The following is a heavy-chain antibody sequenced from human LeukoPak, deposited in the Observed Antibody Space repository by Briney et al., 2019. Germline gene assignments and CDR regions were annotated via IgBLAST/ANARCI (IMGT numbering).Heavy chain of an antibody. Sequence: SVKVSCKASGGTFSSYAISWVRQAPGQGLEWMGGFIPIFGTANYAQKFQGRVTITTDESTSTAYMELSSLRSEDTAVYYCARGRLVRDHYYYMDVWGKGTTVTVSS. J-gene: IGHJ6*03. CDR3: ARGRLVRDHYYYMDV. V-gene: IGHV1-69*05. CDR2: FIPIFGTA. CDR1: GGTFSSYA. D-gene: IGHD6-19*01.